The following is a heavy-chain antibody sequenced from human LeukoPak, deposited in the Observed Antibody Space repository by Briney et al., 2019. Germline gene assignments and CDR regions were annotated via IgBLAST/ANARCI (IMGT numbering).Heavy chain of an antibody. D-gene: IGHD5-12*01. Sequence: SGPTLVNPTQTLTLTCTFSGFSLSTSGVGGGWIRQPPGKALVWLALIYWNEDKRYSPSLKSRLTITKATSTNQVVLTMTNMDPVDTATYYCAHMDAVDIVATIRNWFDPWGQGTLVTVSS. CDR2: IYWNEDK. CDR1: GFSLSTSGVG. V-gene: IGHV2-5*01. J-gene: IGHJ5*02. CDR3: AHMDAVDIVATIRNWFDP.